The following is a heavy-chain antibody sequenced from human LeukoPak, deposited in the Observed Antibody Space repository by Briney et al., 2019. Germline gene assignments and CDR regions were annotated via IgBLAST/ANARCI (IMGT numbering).Heavy chain of an antibody. CDR3: AKDLEGNYYENYDAFDI. J-gene: IGHJ3*02. Sequence: GGSLRLSCAPSGFTFSSNARTGVRRAPGKGLEWVSAIRGSGGSTYFADSVKGRFTISRDNSKNTLYLQMNSLRAEDTAVYYCAKDLEGNYYENYDAFDIWGQGTMVTVSS. CDR1: GFTFSSNA. D-gene: IGHD1-26*01. CDR2: IRGSGGST. V-gene: IGHV3-23*01.